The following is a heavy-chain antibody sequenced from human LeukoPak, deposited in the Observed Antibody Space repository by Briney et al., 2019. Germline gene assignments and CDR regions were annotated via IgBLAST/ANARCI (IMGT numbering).Heavy chain of an antibody. J-gene: IGHJ4*02. CDR2: IYPGDSDT. V-gene: IGHV5-51*01. Sequence: GESLKISCKCSGYSFTNYWIGWVRQMPGKGLEWMGIIYPGDSDTTYGPSFQGQVTISADKSISTAYLQWSSLKASDTVMYYCARTYGSGSYNFDYWGQGTLVTVSS. CDR1: GYSFTNYW. D-gene: IGHD3-10*01. CDR3: ARTYGSGSYNFDY.